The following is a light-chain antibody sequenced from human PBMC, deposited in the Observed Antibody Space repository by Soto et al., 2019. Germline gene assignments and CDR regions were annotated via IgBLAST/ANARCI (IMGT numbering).Light chain of an antibody. CDR1: QSVSSSY. CDR3: QHFRA. V-gene: IGKV3-20*01. Sequence: EVVLTKSPGTLSLSPGEGATLSCRASQSVSSSYVAWYQQKRGQAPRLLMYGASSRATGIPDRFSGSGSGTDFTLTISRLEPEDFVLYYCQHFRAFGQGTRLEIK. CDR2: GAS. J-gene: IGKJ5*01.